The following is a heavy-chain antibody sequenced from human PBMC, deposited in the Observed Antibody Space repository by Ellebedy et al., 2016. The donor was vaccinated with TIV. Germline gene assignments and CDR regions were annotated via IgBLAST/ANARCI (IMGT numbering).Heavy chain of an antibody. Sequence: GESLKISXKGYGYSFTLFWISWVRKMPGKGLEWMGRIDPSDSYTNYSPSFQGHVTISADKSTSTVHLQWNSLKASDTAMYYCAKSSGFCSGGSCYPFDFWGQGTLVTASS. V-gene: IGHV5-10-1*01. CDR3: AKSSGFCSGGSCYPFDF. CDR1: GYSFTLFW. J-gene: IGHJ4*02. CDR2: IDPSDSYT. D-gene: IGHD2-15*01.